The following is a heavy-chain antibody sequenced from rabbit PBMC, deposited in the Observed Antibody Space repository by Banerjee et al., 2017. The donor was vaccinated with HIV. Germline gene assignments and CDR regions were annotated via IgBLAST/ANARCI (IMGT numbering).Heavy chain of an antibody. CDR2: IYDGSSGST. CDR3: ARSNYDDYGDWDAFDP. CDR1: GFSFSNNYY. V-gene: IGHV1S40*01. D-gene: IGHD2-1*01. J-gene: IGHJ2*01. Sequence: QSLEESGGDLVKPGASLTLTCTASGFSFSNNYYMCWVRQAPGKGLEWIACIYDGSSGSTYYASWAKGRFTISKTSSTTVTLQMTSLTAADTANYFCARSNYDDYGDWDAFDPWGPGTLVTDS.